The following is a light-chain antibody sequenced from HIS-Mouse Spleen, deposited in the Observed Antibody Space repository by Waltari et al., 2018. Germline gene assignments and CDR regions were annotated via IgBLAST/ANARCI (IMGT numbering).Light chain of an antibody. V-gene: IGLV3-10*01. CDR3: YSTDSSGNHRV. CDR2: EDS. Sequence: SSELTQPPSVSVSPGQTARITCSGDALPKKSAYWYQQKSGQAPVLVIYEDSKRPSGIPERFSGSSSGTMATLTISGAQMEDEADYYCYSTDSSGNHRVFGGGTKLTVL. CDR1: ALPKKS. J-gene: IGLJ2*01.